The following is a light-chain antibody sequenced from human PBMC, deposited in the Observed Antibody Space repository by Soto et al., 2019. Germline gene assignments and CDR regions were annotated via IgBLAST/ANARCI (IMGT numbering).Light chain of an antibody. CDR1: QSAGNF. J-gene: IGKJ5*01. V-gene: IGKV3D-15*01. CDR2: YIS. CDR3: QQHNQWPIT. Sequence: EIVMTQSPATLSVSPGETASLSCRASQSAGNFLAWYQQKPGQAPRLLIYYISTRATGIPARFSGSGSGTEFTLTINGLQSEDSAVYYCQQHNQWPITVGQGTRMEIK.